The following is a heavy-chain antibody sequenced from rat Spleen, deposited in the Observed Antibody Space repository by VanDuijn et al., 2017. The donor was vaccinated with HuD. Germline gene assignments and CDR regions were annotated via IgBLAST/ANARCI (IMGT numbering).Heavy chain of an antibody. CDR1: GYSITSNY. D-gene: IGHD1-2*01. CDR3: AALAADNYFDY. Sequence: EVQLQESGPGLVKPSQSLSLTCSVTGYSITSNYWGWIRKFPGNKMEWIGHISYSGSTSYNPSLKSRISITRDTSKNQFFLQLNSVTTEDTAMYYCAALAADNYFDYWGQGVMVTVSS. V-gene: IGHV3-1*01. CDR2: ISYSGST. J-gene: IGHJ2*01.